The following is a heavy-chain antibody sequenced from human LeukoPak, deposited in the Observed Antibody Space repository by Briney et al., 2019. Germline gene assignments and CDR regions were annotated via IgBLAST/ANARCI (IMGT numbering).Heavy chain of an antibody. CDR1: GGSLSGYY. Sequence: SQTLSLTCAVYGGSLSGYYWSWISQPPGKGLEWIGEINHSGSTNYNPSLKSRVPISVDTPKNQFSLRLSAVTAADTAVYYCARSARMSYYYYYMDVWGKGTTVTVSS. CDR2: INHSGST. J-gene: IGHJ6*03. D-gene: IGHD2/OR15-2a*01. V-gene: IGHV4-34*01. CDR3: ARSARMSYYYYYMDV.